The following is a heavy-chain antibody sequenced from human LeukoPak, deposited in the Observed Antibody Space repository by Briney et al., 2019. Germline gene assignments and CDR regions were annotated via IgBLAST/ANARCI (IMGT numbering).Heavy chain of an antibody. J-gene: IGHJ5*02. V-gene: IGHV4-39*07. CDR3: ARGFEVRNYYGSGGGNWFDP. CDR1: GGSIRSTNYY. Sequence: SETLSLTCTVSGGSIRSTNYYWGWIRQPPGKGLEWIGEINHSGSTNYNPSLKSRVTMSVDTSKNQFSLKLSSVTAADTAVYYCARGFEVRNYYGSGGGNWFDPWGQGTLVTVSS. CDR2: INHSGST. D-gene: IGHD3-10*01.